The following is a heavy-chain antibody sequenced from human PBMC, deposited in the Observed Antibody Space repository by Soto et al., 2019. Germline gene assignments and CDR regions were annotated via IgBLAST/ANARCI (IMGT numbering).Heavy chain of an antibody. Sequence: ESLKISCKGYGYSFTSYWIGWVRQMPGKGLEWMGIIYPGDSDTRYSPSFQGQVTISADKSISTAYLQWSSLKASDTAMYYCARHNGEAVSHDDAFDIWGQGTMVTASS. CDR1: GYSFTSYW. D-gene: IGHD6-19*01. V-gene: IGHV5-51*01. J-gene: IGHJ3*02. CDR3: ARHNGEAVSHDDAFDI. CDR2: IYPGDSDT.